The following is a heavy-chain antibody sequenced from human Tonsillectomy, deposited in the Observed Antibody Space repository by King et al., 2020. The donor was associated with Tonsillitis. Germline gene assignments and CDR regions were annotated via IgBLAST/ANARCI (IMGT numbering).Heavy chain of an antibody. CDR3: AREIRTNPYCSGGSCYSQGEDWFDP. V-gene: IGHV1-69*01. CDR1: GGTFSSYA. Sequence: VQLVESGAEVKKPGSSVKVSCKASGGTFSSYAISWVRQAPGQGLEWMGGIIPIFGTANYAQKIQGRVTITADESTSTAYMELSSLRSEDTAVYYCAREIRTNPYCSGGSCYSQGEDWFDPWGQGTLVTVSS. D-gene: IGHD2-15*01. J-gene: IGHJ5*02. CDR2: IIPIFGTA.